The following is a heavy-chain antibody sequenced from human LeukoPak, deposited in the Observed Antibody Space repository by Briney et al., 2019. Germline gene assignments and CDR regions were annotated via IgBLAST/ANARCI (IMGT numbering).Heavy chain of an antibody. V-gene: IGHV4-30-2*01. CDR1: GGSISSGGYY. J-gene: IGHJ3*02. Sequence: SETLSLTCTVSGGSISSGGYYWSWIRQPPGKGLEWIGYIYHSGSTYYNPSLKSRVTISVDRSKNQFSLKLSSVTAADTAVYYCARVRVLDAFDIWGQGTMVTVSS. CDR2: IYHSGST. CDR3: ARVRVLDAFDI. D-gene: IGHD3-10*01.